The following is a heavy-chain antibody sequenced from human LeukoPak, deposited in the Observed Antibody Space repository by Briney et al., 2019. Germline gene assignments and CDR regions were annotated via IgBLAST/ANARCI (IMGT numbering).Heavy chain of an antibody. V-gene: IGHV4-34*01. CDR3: ARSPGAQPYRRFYHYFDY. Sequence: SETLSLTCAVYGGSFSGYYWSWIRQPPGKGLEWIGEINHSGSTNYNPSLKSRVTISVDTSKNQFSLKLSSVTAADTAVYYCARSPGAQPYRRFYHYFDYWGQGTLVTVSS. CDR1: GGSFSGYY. CDR2: INHSGST. D-gene: IGHD4/OR15-4a*01. J-gene: IGHJ4*02.